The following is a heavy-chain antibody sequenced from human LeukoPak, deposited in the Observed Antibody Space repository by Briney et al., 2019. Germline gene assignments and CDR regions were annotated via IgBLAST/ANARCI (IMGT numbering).Heavy chain of an antibody. J-gene: IGHJ5*02. D-gene: IGHD6-19*01. CDR3: AKSSGWMGSVNWFDP. CDR2: IYSGGST. V-gene: IGHV3-53*01. Sequence: GGSLRLSCAASGFTVSSNYMSWVRRAPGKGLEWVSVIYSGGSTYYADSVKGRFTISRDNSKNTLYLQMNSLRAEDTAVYYCAKSSGWMGSVNWFDPWGQGTLVTVSS. CDR1: GFTVSSNY.